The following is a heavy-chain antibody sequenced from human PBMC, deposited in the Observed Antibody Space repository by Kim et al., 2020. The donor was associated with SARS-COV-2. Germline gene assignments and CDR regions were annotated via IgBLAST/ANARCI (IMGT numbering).Heavy chain of an antibody. CDR2: IWYDGSNK. CDR1: GFTFSSYG. Sequence: GGSLRLSCAASGFTFSSYGMHWVRQAPGKGLEWVAVIWYDGSNKYYADSVKGRFTISRDNSKNTLYLQMNSLRAEDTAVYYCARDRGDYCGGDCYPGYWGQGTLVTVSS. D-gene: IGHD2-21*01. J-gene: IGHJ4*02. CDR3: ARDRGDYCGGDCYPGY. V-gene: IGHV3-33*01.